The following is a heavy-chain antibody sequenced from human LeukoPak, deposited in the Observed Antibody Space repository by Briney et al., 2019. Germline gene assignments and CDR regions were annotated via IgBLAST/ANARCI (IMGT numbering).Heavy chain of an antibody. CDR2: INHSGST. CDR3: ARGRYYYDSSGSIRAFDI. V-gene: IGHV4-34*01. Sequence: SETLSLTCAVYGGSFSSYYWSWIRQPPGKGLEWIGEINHSGSTNYNPSLKSRVTISVDTSKNQFSLKLSSVTAADTAVYYCARGRYYYDSSGSIRAFDIWGRGTMVTVSS. D-gene: IGHD3-22*01. CDR1: GGSFSSYY. J-gene: IGHJ3*02.